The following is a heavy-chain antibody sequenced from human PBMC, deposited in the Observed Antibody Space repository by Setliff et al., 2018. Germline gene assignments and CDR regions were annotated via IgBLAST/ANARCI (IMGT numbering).Heavy chain of an antibody. CDR1: GFTFSNYW. CDR3: AGGYKFDY. CDR2: IKQDGSEK. J-gene: IGHJ4*02. Sequence: GGSLRLSCAAPGFTFSNYWMSWVRQTPGKGLEWVAHIKQDGSEKYYVDSVKGRFIISRDNAKNSLYLQMNSLRAEDTAVYYCAGGYKFDYWGQGTLVTVSS. V-gene: IGHV3-7*01. D-gene: IGHD3-10*01.